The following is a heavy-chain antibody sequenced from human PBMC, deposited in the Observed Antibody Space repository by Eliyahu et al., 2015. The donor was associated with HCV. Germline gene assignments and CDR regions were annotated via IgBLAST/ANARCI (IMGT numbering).Heavy chain of an antibody. CDR1: GGTFSSYA. CDR3: ARAGCSSTSCYTDYYYGMDV. CDR2: IIPIFGTA. V-gene: IGHV1-69*01. Sequence: EVKKPGSSVKVSCKASGGTFSSYAISWVRQAPGQGLEWMGGIIPIFGTANYAQKFQGRVTITADESTSTAYMELSSLRSEDTAVYYCARAGCSSTSCYTDYYYGMDVWGQGTTVTVSS. D-gene: IGHD2-2*02. J-gene: IGHJ6*02.